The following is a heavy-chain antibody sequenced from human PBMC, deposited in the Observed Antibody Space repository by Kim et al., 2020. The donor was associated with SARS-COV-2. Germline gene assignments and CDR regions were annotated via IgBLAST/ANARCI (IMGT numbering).Heavy chain of an antibody. D-gene: IGHD6-6*01. CDR3: ARDGIAARPGYFDY. Sequence: ADSVKGRFTISRDNSKNTLYLQMNSLRAEDTAVYYCARDGIAARPGYFDYWGQGTLVTVSS. J-gene: IGHJ4*02. V-gene: IGHV3-30*01.